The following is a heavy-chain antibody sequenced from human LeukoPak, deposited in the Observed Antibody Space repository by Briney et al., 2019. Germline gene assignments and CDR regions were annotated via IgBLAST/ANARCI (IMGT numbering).Heavy chain of an antibody. CDR2: ISTNTGNP. V-gene: IGHV7-4-1*02. J-gene: IGHJ1*01. D-gene: IGHD1-7*01. CDR3: ARDYTLTLGTTSYFQH. CDR1: GYIFSIHA. Sequence: GASVKVSCKASGYIFSIHAMNWVRQAPGQGLELMGWISTNTGNPTYAQGFTGRFVFSLDTSVSTAYLQIRSLRAEDTAVYFCARDYTLTLGTTSYFQHWGQGTLVTVSS.